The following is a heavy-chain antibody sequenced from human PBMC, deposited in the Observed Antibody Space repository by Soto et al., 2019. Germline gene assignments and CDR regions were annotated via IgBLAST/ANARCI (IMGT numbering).Heavy chain of an antibody. V-gene: IGHV3-21*01. CDR1: GFTLRRYS. CDR2: ISSANAYI. D-gene: IGHD3-16*02. Sequence: PGASLSPSSVAPGFTLRRYSVNWVRQAPGQGLEWVSSISSANAYIYYADSVKGRFTISRDNAKNSLFLQMSSLRAEDTAIYYCWTTINVRQTVIGLDRCGQ. J-gene: IGHJ5*02. CDR3: WTTINVRQTVIGLDR.